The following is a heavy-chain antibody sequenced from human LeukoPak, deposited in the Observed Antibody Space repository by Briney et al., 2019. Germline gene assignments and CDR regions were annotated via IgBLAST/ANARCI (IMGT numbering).Heavy chain of an antibody. Sequence: GGSLRLSCAASGFTFSSYAMSWVRQAPGKELEWVSAISGSGGSTYYAYSVKGRFTISRDNSKNTLYLQMNSLRAEDTAVYYCAKGGITMIVVVIQYYFDYWGQGTLVTVS. CDR1: GFTFSSYA. CDR2: ISGSGGST. D-gene: IGHD3-22*01. J-gene: IGHJ4*02. CDR3: AKGGITMIVVVIQYYFDY. V-gene: IGHV3-23*01.